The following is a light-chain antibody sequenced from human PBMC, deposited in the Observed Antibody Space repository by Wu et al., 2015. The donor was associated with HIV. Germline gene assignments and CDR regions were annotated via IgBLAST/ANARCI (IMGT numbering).Light chain of an antibody. CDR2: GAS. V-gene: IGKV3-20*01. J-gene: IGKJ1*01. CDR3: QQSYSLWT. CDR1: QSVSSSY. Sequence: EIVLTQSPGTLSLSPGERATLSCRASQSVSSSYLAWYQRKPGQAPRLLIYGASSRATGIPDRFSGSGPGTDFTLTISSLQPEDFATYYCQQSYSLWTSGLGTKVEIK.